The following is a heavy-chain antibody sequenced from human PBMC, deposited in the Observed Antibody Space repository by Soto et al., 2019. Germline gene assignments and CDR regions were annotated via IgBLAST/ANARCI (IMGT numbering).Heavy chain of an antibody. Sequence: TSEPLSLTCTVSGGSISSGVYSWSWIRQPPGKGLEWIGYIYPTGTTYYNPSLKNRVTISIDTSQNQFSLQLTSMTAADTAVYYCARDPPGTAPSWGVWGHGTTVTVSS. D-gene: IGHD2-21*02. CDR2: IYPTGTT. CDR1: GGSISSGVYS. V-gene: IGHV4-30-2*01. CDR3: ARDPPGTAPSWGV. J-gene: IGHJ6*02.